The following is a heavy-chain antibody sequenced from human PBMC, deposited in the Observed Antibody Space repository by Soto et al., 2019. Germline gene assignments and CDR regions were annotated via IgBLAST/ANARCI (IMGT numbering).Heavy chain of an antibody. J-gene: IGHJ5*01. V-gene: IGHV3-23*01. CDR1: RFTFSDFA. D-gene: IGHD1-20*01. Sequence: DVQLLESGGGLVQPGGSLTLSCAASRFTFSDFAMSWVRQAPWKGLEWVSSIGGGGTDTYYADSVKGRFTISRDNSKNTLYLQMDGLRDEDTAVYYCAKDAVPYNGKWDWFDSWGQGTLVIVSS. CDR3: AKDAVPYNGKWDWFDS. CDR2: IGGGGTDT.